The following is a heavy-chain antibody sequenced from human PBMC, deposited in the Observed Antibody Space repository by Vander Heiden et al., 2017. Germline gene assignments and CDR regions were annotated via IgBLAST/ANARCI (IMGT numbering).Heavy chain of an antibody. V-gene: IGHV1-18*01. CDR3: AREDYDILTGYESGVRYDFDD. Sequence: VQLVPSGAEVKQPGASVKVSCQASGYTFPCYGLSWVRQAPEQRLEGRGWIRAYKGNTNYAQKRQGRVTMTKDTSTSTAYRELRSLRSDDTAVYYCAREDYDILTGYESGVRYDFDDWGQGTLVTVSS. J-gene: IGHJ4*02. CDR2: IRAYKGNT. CDR1: GYTFPCYG. D-gene: IGHD3-9*01.